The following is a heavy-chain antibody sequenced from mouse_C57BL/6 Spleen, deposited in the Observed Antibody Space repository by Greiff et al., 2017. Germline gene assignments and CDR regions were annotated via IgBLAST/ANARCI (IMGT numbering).Heavy chain of an antibody. D-gene: IGHD2-12*01. Sequence: VQLQQSGAELVRPGASVKLSCTASGFNIKDDYMHWVKQRPEQGLEWIGWIDPENGDTEYASKFQGKATITADTSSNTAYLHLSSLSSQDTAVYYCTTCYSLYYFDYWGQGTTLTVSS. J-gene: IGHJ2*01. CDR2: IDPENGDT. CDR3: TTCYSLYYFDY. V-gene: IGHV14-4*01. CDR1: GFNIKDDY.